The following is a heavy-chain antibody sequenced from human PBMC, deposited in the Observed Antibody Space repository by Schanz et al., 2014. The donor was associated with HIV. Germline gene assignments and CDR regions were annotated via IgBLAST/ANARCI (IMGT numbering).Heavy chain of an antibody. V-gene: IGHV3-30*18. CDR3: AKASESIFGVEGLDF. Sequence: VQLVESGGGLVKPGGSLRLSCAASGFTFSSYSMHWLRQAPGRGLEWVAVSSHDGSVKFYGDSVKGRFTISRDTFKNTVYLQMNSLRSEDTAVYYCAKASESIFGVEGLDFWGQGTLVIVSS. D-gene: IGHD3-3*01. J-gene: IGHJ4*02. CDR1: GFTFSSYS. CDR2: SSHDGSVK.